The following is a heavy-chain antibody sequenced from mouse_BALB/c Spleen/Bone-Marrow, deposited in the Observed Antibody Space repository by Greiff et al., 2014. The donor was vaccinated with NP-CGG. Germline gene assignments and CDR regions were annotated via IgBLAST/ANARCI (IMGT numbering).Heavy chain of an antibody. CDR3: VRHEGGYGYDAWFAY. Sequence: DVHLVESGGGLVQPKGSLKLSCAASGFTFNTYAMNWVRQAPGKGLEWVARIRSKSNNYATYYADSVKDRFTISRDDSQSMLYLQMNNLKTEDTAMYYCVRHEGGYGYDAWFAYWGQGTLVTVSA. J-gene: IGHJ3*01. V-gene: IGHV10-1*02. D-gene: IGHD2-2*01. CDR2: IRSKSNNYAT. CDR1: GFTFNTYA.